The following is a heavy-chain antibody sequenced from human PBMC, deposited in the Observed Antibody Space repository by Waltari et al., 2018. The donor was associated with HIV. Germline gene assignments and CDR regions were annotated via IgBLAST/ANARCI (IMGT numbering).Heavy chain of an antibody. CDR1: GLSVRYYS. V-gene: IGHV3-21*01. Sequence: DVQLVESGGGLVKPGGSLRPACAGSGLSVRYYSMNWVRQGPGKWLEWVSSISRDSRYIYYADSVKGRFTISRDNARNSLFLQMNSLRADDRAVYYCVRGGEGTYGDHWGQGTLVTVSS. CDR3: VRGGEGTYGDH. J-gene: IGHJ4*02. CDR2: ISRDSRYI. D-gene: IGHD3-16*01.